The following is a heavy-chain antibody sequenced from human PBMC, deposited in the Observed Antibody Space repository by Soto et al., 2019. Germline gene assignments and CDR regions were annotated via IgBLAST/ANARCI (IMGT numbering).Heavy chain of an antibody. CDR3: ARWFTYGNFDYFDY. D-gene: IGHD3-10*01. CDR2: LDSGGSST. CDR1: GVTFISYC. V-gene: IGHV3-74*01. Sequence: GGPMRLSCAASGVTFISYCMYCFRQAPGKGLVWVSRLDSGGSSTTYADSVKGRFTISRDNAKNTLYLQMNGLRAEDTAVYYCARWFTYGNFDYFDYWGQGTQVTVSS. J-gene: IGHJ4*02.